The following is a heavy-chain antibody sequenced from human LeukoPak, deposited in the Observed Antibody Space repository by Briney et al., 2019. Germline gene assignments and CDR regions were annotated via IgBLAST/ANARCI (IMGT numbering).Heavy chain of an antibody. V-gene: IGHV1-8*01. CDR2: MNPNSGNT. D-gene: IGHD3-22*01. CDR3: AVYYYDSSGYYSPFDY. CDR1: GYTFTSYD. J-gene: IGHJ4*02. Sequence: ASVKVSCKASGYTFTSYDINWVRHATGQGLEWMGWMNPNSGNTGYAQKFQGRVTMTRNTSISTAYMELSSLRSEDTAVYYCAVYYYDSSGYYSPFDYWGQGTLVTVSS.